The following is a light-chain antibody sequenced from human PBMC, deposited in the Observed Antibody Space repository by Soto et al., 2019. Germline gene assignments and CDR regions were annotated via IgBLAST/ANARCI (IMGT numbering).Light chain of an antibody. CDR1: SSDVGSYDL. J-gene: IGLJ3*02. Sequence: QSALTQPASVSGSPGQSITSSCTGTSSDVGSYDLVSWYQQHPGKAPKLMIYDVSKRPSGVSNRFSGSKSGNTASLTISGLQAEAEADYYCCSYAGSSTWVFGGGTKLTVL. V-gene: IGLV2-23*02. CDR2: DVS. CDR3: CSYAGSSTWV.